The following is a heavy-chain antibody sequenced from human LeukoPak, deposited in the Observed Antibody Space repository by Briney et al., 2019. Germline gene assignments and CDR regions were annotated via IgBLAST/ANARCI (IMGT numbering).Heavy chain of an antibody. Sequence: GSLRLSCADSGLTVRSNSMSWVRQSPGKGLEWIGEIYHSGSTNYNPSLKSRVTISVDKSKNQFSLKLSSVTAADTAVYYCARIYSSGWYDVFDIWGQGTMVTVSS. CDR3: ARIYSSGWYDVFDI. CDR2: IYHSGST. J-gene: IGHJ3*02. D-gene: IGHD6-19*01. V-gene: IGHV4-4*02. CDR1: GLTVRSNS.